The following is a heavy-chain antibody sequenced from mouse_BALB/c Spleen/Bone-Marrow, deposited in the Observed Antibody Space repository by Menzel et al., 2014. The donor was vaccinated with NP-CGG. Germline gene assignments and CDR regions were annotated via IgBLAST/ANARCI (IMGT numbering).Heavy chain of an antibody. V-gene: IGHV5-6-3*01. CDR3: ARKERRDANVDY. Sequence: EVQLQESGGGSVQPGGSLKLSCAASGFTFSSYGMSWVRQTPDKSLELVATINSNGGSTYYPDSVKGRFTISRDNAKNYQYRQMSRLKSEDTDVYYCARKERRDANVDYWGQGTTLTVSS. CDR2: INSNGGST. J-gene: IGHJ2*01. D-gene: IGHD2-14*01. CDR1: GFTFSSYG.